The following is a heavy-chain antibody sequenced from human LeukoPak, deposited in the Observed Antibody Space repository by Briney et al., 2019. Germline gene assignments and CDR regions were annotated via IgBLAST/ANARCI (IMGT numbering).Heavy chain of an antibody. CDR3: VRDGGVSGYDLLDY. D-gene: IGHD5-12*01. Sequence: GGSLRLSCAGSGFSFSTYSMNWVRQAPGKGLEWVAVINQDATKEYYMDSVKARFTISRDNAKNSVSLQMNSLRAEDTAVYYCVRDGGVSGYDLLDYWGQGTLVTVSS. CDR2: INQDATKE. V-gene: IGHV3-7*01. J-gene: IGHJ4*02. CDR1: GFSFSTYS.